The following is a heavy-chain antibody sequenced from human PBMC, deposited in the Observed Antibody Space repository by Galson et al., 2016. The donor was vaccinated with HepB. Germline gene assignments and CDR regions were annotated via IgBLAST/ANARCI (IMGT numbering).Heavy chain of an antibody. CDR1: GGTFSSYA. J-gene: IGHJ3*02. D-gene: IGHD1-26*01. CDR2: IIPMFGTA. CDR3: ARKEVGGTSRVYAFDI. Sequence: SVKVSCKASGGTFSSYAISWVRQAPGQGLEWMGGIIPMFGTAHYAQEFQGRVILTADESTSTAYMELSSLRSEDTAVYYCARKEVGGTSRVYAFDIWGRGTVVTVSS. V-gene: IGHV1-69*13.